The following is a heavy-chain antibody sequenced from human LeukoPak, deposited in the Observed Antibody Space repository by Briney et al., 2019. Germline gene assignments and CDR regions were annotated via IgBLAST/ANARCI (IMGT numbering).Heavy chain of an antibody. D-gene: IGHD3-22*01. CDR1: GGSITSYY. J-gene: IGHJ4*02. Sequence: SGTLSLTCTVSGGSITSYYWSWIRQPPGKGLEWIGYIYYSGSTNYNPSLKSRVTISVDTSKNQFSLKLSSVTAADTAVYYCARTYYYDSSGYCLDYWGQGTLVTVSS. V-gene: IGHV4-59*01. CDR2: IYYSGST. CDR3: ARTYYYDSSGYCLDY.